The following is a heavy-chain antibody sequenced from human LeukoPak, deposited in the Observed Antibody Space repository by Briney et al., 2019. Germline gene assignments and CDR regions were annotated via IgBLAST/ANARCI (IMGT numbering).Heavy chain of an antibody. J-gene: IGHJ6*03. D-gene: IGHD3-10*01. CDR2: MNPNSGNT. CDR3: ARESLGSGSYYSYYYYYMDV. CDR1: GYTFTSYD. Sequence: ASVKVSCKASGYTFTSYDINWVRQATGQGLEWMGWMNPNSGNTGYAQKFQGRVTMTRNTSISTAYMELSSLRSGGTAVYYCARESLGSGSYYSYYYYYMDVWGKGTTVTISS. V-gene: IGHV1-8*01.